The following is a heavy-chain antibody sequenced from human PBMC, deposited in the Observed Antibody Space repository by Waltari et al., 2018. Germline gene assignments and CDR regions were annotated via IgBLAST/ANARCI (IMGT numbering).Heavy chain of an antibody. V-gene: IGHV3-30-3*01. CDR3: ARDQEEYSSSWYGSSAFDI. D-gene: IGHD6-13*01. CDR1: GFTFSSYA. CDR2: ISYDGSNK. Sequence: QVQLVESGGGVVQPGRSLRLSCAASGFTFSSYAMHWVRQAPGKGMEWVAVISYDGSNKYYADSVKGRFTISRDNSKNTLYLQMNSLRAEDTAVYYCARDQEEYSSSWYGSSAFDIWGQGTMVTVSS. J-gene: IGHJ3*02.